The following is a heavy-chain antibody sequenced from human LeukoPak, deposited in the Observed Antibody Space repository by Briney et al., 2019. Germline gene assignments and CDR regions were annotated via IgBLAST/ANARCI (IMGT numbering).Heavy chain of an antibody. Sequence: PGGSLRLSCAASGFTFSSYRMHWVRQAPGKGLVWVSRISTDGSSTNSADSVKGRLTISRDNAKNTLYLQMNSLRAEDTAVYYCVREYSSSSGRAFDIWGQGQWSPSLQ. CDR1: GFTFSSYR. V-gene: IGHV3-74*01. D-gene: IGHD6-6*01. CDR3: VREYSSSSGRAFDI. CDR2: ISTDGSST. J-gene: IGHJ3*02.